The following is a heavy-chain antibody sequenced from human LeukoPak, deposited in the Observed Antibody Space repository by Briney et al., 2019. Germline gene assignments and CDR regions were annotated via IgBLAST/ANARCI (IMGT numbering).Heavy chain of an antibody. D-gene: IGHD3-10*01. J-gene: IGHJ6*02. CDR1: GYTFTGYY. V-gene: IGHV1-2*02. Sequence: ASVKVSCKASGYTFTGYYMHWVRQAPGQGLEWMGWINPNSGGTNYAQKFQGRVTMTRDTSISTAYMELSRLRSDDTAVYYCARDLGDSGRGWIGELLPTYYYYYGMDVWGQGTTVTVSS. CDR2: INPNSGGT. CDR3: ARDLGDSGRGWIGELLPTYYYYYGMDV.